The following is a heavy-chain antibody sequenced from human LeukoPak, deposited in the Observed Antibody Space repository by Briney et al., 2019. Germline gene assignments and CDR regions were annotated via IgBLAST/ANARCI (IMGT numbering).Heavy chain of an antibody. CDR1: GFTFCRYW. D-gene: IGHD2-8*01. CDR2: INQGGSRL. J-gene: IGHJ4*02. Sequence: GGSLSLSCAGSGFTFCRYWMSWVRQAPGKGLEGGASINQGGSRLHYLDSVTGRFIISRDDAQNSLFLQMTRLRVDDTAVYYCARLKDDVTKLDYWGQGTLVSVSS. V-gene: IGHV3-7*01. CDR3: ARLKDDVTKLDY.